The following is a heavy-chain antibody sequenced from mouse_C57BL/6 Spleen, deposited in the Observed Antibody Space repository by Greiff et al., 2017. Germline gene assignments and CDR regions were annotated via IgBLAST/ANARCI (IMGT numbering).Heavy chain of an antibody. CDR3: ARNHYYGNLYYFDY. V-gene: IGHV1-54*01. D-gene: IGHD2-1*01. CDR2: INPGSGGT. CDR1: GYAFTNYL. Sequence: QVQLKESGAELVRPGTSVKVSCKASGYAFTNYLIEWVKQRPGQGLEWIGVINPGSGGTNYNEKFKGKATLTADKSSSTAYMQLSSLTSEDSAVYFCARNHYYGNLYYFDYWGQGTTLTVSS. J-gene: IGHJ2*01.